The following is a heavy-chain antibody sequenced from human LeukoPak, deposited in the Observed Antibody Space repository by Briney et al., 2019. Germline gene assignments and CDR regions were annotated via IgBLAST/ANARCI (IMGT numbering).Heavy chain of an antibody. V-gene: IGHV3-21*01. CDR3: ARDKGASGWYDDY. CDR2: ITSSSSYI. Sequence: PGGSLRLSCAASGFTFSSYGMNWVRQAPGKGLEWVSSITSSSSYIYYADSVKGRFTISKDNSKNTLYLQMNSLRVEDTAIYYCARDKGASGWYDDYWGQGTLVTVSS. J-gene: IGHJ4*02. CDR1: GFTFSSYG. D-gene: IGHD6-19*01.